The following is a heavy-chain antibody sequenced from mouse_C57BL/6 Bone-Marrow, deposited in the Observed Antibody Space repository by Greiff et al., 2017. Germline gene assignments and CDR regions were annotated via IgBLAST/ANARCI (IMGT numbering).Heavy chain of an antibody. V-gene: IGHV1-82*01. Sequence: QVQLQQSGPELVKPGASVKISCKASGYAFSSSWMNWVKQRPGKGLEWIGRIYPGDGDTNYNGKFKGKATLNADKSSSTAYMQLSSLTSEDSAVYFCARRAGYWGQGTTLTVSS. D-gene: IGHD3-3*01. CDR1: GYAFSSSW. CDR3: ARRAGY. CDR2: IYPGDGDT. J-gene: IGHJ2*01.